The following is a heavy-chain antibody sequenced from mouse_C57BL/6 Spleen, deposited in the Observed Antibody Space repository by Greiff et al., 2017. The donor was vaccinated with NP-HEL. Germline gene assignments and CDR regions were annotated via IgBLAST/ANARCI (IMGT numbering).Heavy chain of an antibody. Sequence: VKLVESGAELVKPGASVKISCKASGYAFSSYWMNWVKQRPGKGLEWIGQIYPGDGDTNYNGKFKGKATLTADKSSSTAYMQLSSLTSEDSAVYFCARKGKDRYAMDYWGQGTSVTVSS. D-gene: IGHD2-1*01. V-gene: IGHV1-80*01. CDR1: GYAFSSYW. CDR3: ARKGKDRYAMDY. CDR2: IYPGDGDT. J-gene: IGHJ4*01.